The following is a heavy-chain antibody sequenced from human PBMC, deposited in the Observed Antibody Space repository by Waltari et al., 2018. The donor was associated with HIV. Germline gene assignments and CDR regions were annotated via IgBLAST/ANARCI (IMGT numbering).Heavy chain of an antibody. CDR3: ATKGSGYYYY. CDR1: GGSISSSSYY. V-gene: IGHV4-39*01. D-gene: IGHD3-22*01. CDR2: IYYSGRT. Sequence: QLQLQESGPGLVKPSETLSLTCTVSGGSISSSSYYWGWIRQPPGKGLEWIGSIYYSGRTYYNPSHKSRVTISVDTSKNQFSLKLSAVTAADTAVYYCATKGSGYYYYWGQGTLVTVSS. J-gene: IGHJ4*02.